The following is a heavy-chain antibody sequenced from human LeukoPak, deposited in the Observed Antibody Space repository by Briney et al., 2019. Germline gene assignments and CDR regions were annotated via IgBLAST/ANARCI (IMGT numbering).Heavy chain of an antibody. J-gene: IGHJ6*02. CDR2: IYYSGST. V-gene: IGHV4-39*01. D-gene: IGHD3-10*01. Sequence: SETLSLTCTVSGGSISSSSYYWGWIRQPPGKGLEWIGSIYYSGSTYYNPSLKSRVTISVDTSKNQFSLKLSSVTAADTAVYYCASQGSGSYRVSYYYYYGMDVWGQGTTVTVSS. CDR1: GGSISSSSYY. CDR3: ASQGSGSYRVSYYYYYGMDV.